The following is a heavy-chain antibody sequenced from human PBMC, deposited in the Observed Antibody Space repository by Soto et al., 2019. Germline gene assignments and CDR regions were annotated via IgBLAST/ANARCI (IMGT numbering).Heavy chain of an antibody. CDR2: IHPGNSDT. V-gene: IGHV5-51*01. J-gene: IGHJ4*02. Sequence: PGESLKISCKGSGYSFTNYWIGWVRQMPGEGLEWMGIIHPGNSDTRYRPSLQGQVTISVDKSISTAYLQWSSLKASDTGMYYCVAATYSSGWNGWGQGTLVTVSS. CDR3: VAATYSSGWNG. CDR1: GYSFTNYW. D-gene: IGHD6-19*01.